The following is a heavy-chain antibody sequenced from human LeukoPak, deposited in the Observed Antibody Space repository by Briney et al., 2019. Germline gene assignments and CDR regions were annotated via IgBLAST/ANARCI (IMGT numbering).Heavy chain of an antibody. Sequence: ASVKVSCKASGGTFSSYAISWVRQAPGQGLEWMGIINPSGGSTSYAQKFQGRVTMTRDTSTSTVYMELSSLRSEDTAVYYCARDRQPNYLGYSYGYWFDPWGQGTLVTVSS. V-gene: IGHV1-46*01. CDR1: GGTFSSYA. CDR3: ARDRQPNYLGYSYGYWFDP. CDR2: INPSGGST. J-gene: IGHJ5*02. D-gene: IGHD5-18*01.